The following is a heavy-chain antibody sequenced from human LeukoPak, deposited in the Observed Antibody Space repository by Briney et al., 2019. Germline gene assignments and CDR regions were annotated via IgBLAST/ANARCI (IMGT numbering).Heavy chain of an antibody. V-gene: IGHV4-39*01. J-gene: IGHJ4*02. Sequence: SETLSLTCTVSGGSISSSSYYWGWIRQPPGKGLEWIGSIYYSGSTYYNPSLKSRVTISVDTSKNPFSLKLSSVTAADTAVYYCARLRTYYYDSSGYYRFLYFDYWGQGTLVTVSS. CDR3: ARLRTYYYDSSGYYRFLYFDY. CDR1: GGSISSSSYY. D-gene: IGHD3-22*01. CDR2: IYYSGST.